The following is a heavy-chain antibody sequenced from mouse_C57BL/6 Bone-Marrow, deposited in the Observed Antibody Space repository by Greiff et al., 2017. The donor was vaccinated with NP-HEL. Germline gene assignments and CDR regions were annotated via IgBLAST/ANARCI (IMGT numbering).Heavy chain of an antibody. CDR2: IYPGGGYT. CDR1: GYTFTNYW. V-gene: IGHV1-63*01. CDR3: ARIWSYYFDD. Sequence: VQLQQSGAELVRPGTSVKMSCKASGYTFTNYWIGWAKQRPGHGLEWIGDIYPGGGYTNYNEKFKGKATLTADKSSSTAYMQFSSLTSEDSAIYYCARIWSYYFDDWGQGTTLTVSS. J-gene: IGHJ2*01.